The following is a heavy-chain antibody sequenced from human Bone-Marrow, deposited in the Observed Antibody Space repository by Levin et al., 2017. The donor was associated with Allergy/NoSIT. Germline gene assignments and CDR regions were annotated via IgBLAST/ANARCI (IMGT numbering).Heavy chain of an antibody. CDR1: GFTFSSYS. Sequence: GESLKISCAASGFTFSSYSMNWVRQAPGKGLEWVSYISSSSSTIYYADSVKGRFTISRDNAKNSLYLQMNSLRAEDTAVYYCARGAANDILTGYYQGSFDYWGQGTLVTVSS. J-gene: IGHJ4*02. D-gene: IGHD3-9*01. CDR3: ARGAANDILTGYYQGSFDY. V-gene: IGHV3-48*01. CDR2: ISSSSSTI.